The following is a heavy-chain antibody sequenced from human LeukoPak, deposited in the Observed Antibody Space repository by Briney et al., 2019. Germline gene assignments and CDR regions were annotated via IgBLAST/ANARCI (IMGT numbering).Heavy chain of an antibody. CDR3: ARPPRIVVLGNGMVV. Sequence: GGSLRLSCAASGFTFSSYSMNWVRQAPGRGLEWVSSITSSSSNVYYAESVKGRFTISRDNAKNSLYLQMNSLRAEDTAVYYCARPPRIVVLGNGMVVWGQGTTVTVSS. V-gene: IGHV3-21*01. CDR1: GFTFSSYS. D-gene: IGHD3-22*01. CDR2: ITSSSSNV. J-gene: IGHJ6*02.